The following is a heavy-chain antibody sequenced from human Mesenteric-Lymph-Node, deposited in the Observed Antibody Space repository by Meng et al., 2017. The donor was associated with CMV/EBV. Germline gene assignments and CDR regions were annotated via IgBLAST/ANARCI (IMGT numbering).Heavy chain of an antibody. J-gene: IGHJ4*02. Sequence: FSGVSISSSNWWRWVRQPPGKGLEWIGEIYHSGSTNYNPSLKSRVTISVDKSKNQFSLKLSSVTAADTAVYYCARVDSGYENYFDYWGQGTLVTVSS. CDR1: GVSISSSNW. CDR2: IYHSGST. V-gene: IGHV4-4*02. D-gene: IGHD5-12*01. CDR3: ARVDSGYENYFDY.